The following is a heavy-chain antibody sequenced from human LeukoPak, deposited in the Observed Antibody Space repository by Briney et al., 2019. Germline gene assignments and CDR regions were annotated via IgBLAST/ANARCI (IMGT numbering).Heavy chain of an antibody. D-gene: IGHD1/OR15-1a*01. CDR3: ARDKRITGTTVGMDV. V-gene: IGHV4-31*03. J-gene: IGHJ6*02. CDR2: IYYSGST. CDR1: GGSISSGGYY. Sequence: SETLSLTCTVSGGSISSGGYYWSWIRQHPGKGLEWIGYIYYSGSTYYNPSLKSRVTMSVDKSKNQFSLMLSFVTAADTAIYYCARDKRITGTTVGMDVWGQGTTVTVSS.